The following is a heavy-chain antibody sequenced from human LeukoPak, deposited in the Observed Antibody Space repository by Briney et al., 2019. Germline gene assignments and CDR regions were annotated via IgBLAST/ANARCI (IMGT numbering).Heavy chain of an antibody. D-gene: IGHD5-18*01. V-gene: IGHV4-31*03. CDR3: ARKGYGYVGSRSNPNWFDP. J-gene: IGHJ5*02. Sequence: PSETLSLTCTVSGGSISSGGYYWSWIRQHPGKGLEWIGYIYYSGSTYYNPSLKSRVTISVDTSKNQFSLKLSSVTAADTAVYYCARKGYGYVGSRSNPNWFDPWGQGTLVTVSS. CDR1: GGSISSGGYY. CDR2: IYYSGST.